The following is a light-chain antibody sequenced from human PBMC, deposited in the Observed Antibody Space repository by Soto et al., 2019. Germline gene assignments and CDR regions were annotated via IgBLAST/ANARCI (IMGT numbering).Light chain of an antibody. CDR1: QSSSCF. V-gene: IGKV1-9*01. CDR3: QQLNSYPFLT. J-gene: IGKJ4*01. CDR2: AAS. Sequence: DIQLTQSPSFLSASVGDRVIISCRASQSSSCFVAWYQQKPGKAPKLLIYAASTLQSGVPSRFSGSGSGTEFTLTISSLQPEDFATYYCQQLNSYPFLTFGGGTKVEIK.